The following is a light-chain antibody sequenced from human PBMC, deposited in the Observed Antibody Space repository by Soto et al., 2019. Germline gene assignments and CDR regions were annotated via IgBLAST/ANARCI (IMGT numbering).Light chain of an antibody. V-gene: IGKV3-11*01. CDR3: QQRCNWPPVT. CDR2: DAS. J-gene: IGKJ4*01. CDR1: ESISRN. Sequence: EMVVTQSPATLSMSPGGRATLSCRTSESISRNLAWYQQKLGQAPRLLIYDASDRATGIPARFSGSGSGTDFTLTISSLEPEDFAVYYCQQRCNWPPVTFGGGTKVEIK.